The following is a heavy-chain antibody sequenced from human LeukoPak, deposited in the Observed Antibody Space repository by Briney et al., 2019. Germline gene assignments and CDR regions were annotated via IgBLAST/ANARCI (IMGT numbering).Heavy chain of an antibody. CDR2: ISYDGSNK. J-gene: IGHJ4*02. CDR3: AKEGSITGTFDY. D-gene: IGHD1/OR15-1a*01. Sequence: PGGSLRLSCAASGFTFGSYGMHWVRQAPGKGLEWVAVISYDGSNKYYADSVKGRFTISRDNSKNTLYLQMNSLRAEDTAVYYCAKEGSITGTFDYWGQGTLVTVSS. V-gene: IGHV3-30*18. CDR1: GFTFGSYG.